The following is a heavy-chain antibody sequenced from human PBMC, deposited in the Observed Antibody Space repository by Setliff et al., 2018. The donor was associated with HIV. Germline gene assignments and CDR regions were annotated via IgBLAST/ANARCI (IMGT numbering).Heavy chain of an antibody. CDR1: GGSISSSSYY. V-gene: IGHV3-23*01. J-gene: IGHJ5*02. Sequence: ETLSLTCTVSGGSISSSSYYWGWIRQPPGKGLEWVSAISGSGGSTYYADSVKGRFTISRDNSKNTLYLQMNSLRAEDTAVYYCAKDPYSSGLNWFDPWGQGTLVTVSS. D-gene: IGHD6-19*01. CDR2: ISGSGGST. CDR3: AKDPYSSGLNWFDP.